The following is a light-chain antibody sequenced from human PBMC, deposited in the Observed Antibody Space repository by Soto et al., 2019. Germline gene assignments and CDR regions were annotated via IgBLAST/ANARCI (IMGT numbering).Light chain of an antibody. CDR3: QQYSISPRA. CDR2: EAA. J-gene: IGKJ1*01. Sequence: EVVLTQSPGTLSLSPGERATLSCRASQSVNNNFLAWYQQKTGQAPRLLIYEAAKRATGTPDRFSGSGSGTDFTLTITRLEPEDFAVYYCQQYSISPRAFGQGTKVEIK. CDR1: QSVNNNF. V-gene: IGKV3-20*01.